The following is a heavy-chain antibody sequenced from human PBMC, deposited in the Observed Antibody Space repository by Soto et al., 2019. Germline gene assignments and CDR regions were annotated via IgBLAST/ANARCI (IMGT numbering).Heavy chain of an antibody. CDR3: ARLGGYYDILTGYYKDPHYYYYGMDV. J-gene: IGHJ6*02. CDR2: IYPGDSDT. D-gene: IGHD3-9*01. CDR1: GYSFTSYW. Sequence: GESLKISCKGSGYSFTSYWIGWVRQMPGKGLEWMGLIYPGDSDTRYSPSFQGQVTISADKSISTAYLQWSSLKASDTAMYYCARLGGYYDILTGYYKDPHYYYYGMDVWGQGTTVTVSS. V-gene: IGHV5-51*01.